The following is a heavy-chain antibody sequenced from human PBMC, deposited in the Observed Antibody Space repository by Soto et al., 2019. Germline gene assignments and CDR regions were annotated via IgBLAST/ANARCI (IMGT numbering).Heavy chain of an antibody. CDR1: GFTFSSYA. CDR2: ISGSGGST. J-gene: IGHJ4*02. Sequence: VRLSCAASGFTFSSYARSLVRQAPGKGLEWVSAISGSGGSTYYADSVKGRFTISRDNSKNTLYLQMNSLRAEDTAVYYCAKDQCSGGQKGNIDYWGQGTLVSVSS. D-gene: IGHD2-15*01. CDR3: AKDQCSGGQKGNIDY. V-gene: IGHV3-23*01.